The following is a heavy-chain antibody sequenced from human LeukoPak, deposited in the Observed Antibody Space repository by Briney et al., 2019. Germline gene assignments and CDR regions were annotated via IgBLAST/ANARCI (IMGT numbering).Heavy chain of an antibody. Sequence: GGSLRLSCTAPGFTFSSYAIHWIRQAPGKGLEWVALVWHDGSNRYYADSVKGRFTISRDNSKNTLYLQMNSLRAEDTAVYYCAKDRQLGALNWFDPWGQGTLVTVSS. CDR1: GFTFSSYA. D-gene: IGHD7-27*01. J-gene: IGHJ5*02. V-gene: IGHV3-33*06. CDR2: VWHDGSNR. CDR3: AKDRQLGALNWFDP.